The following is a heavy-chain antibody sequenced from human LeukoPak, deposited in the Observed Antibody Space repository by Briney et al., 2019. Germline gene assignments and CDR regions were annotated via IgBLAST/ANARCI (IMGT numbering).Heavy chain of an antibody. CDR1: SGSISSYY. CDR2: IYYSGST. V-gene: IGHV4-59*01. J-gene: IGHJ4*02. CDR3: ARDSYEKVL. Sequence: SETLSLTCTVSSGSISSYYWSWIRQPPGKGLEWIGYIYYSGSTNYNPSLKSRVTISVDTSKNQFSLKLSSVTAADTAVYYCARDSYEKVLWGQGTLVTVSS. D-gene: IGHD3-16*01.